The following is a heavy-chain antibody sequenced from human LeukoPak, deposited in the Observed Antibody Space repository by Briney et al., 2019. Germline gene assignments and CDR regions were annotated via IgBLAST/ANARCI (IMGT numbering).Heavy chain of an antibody. V-gene: IGHV3-23*01. CDR1: GFTFSRHA. D-gene: IGHD3-3*01. CDR3: ARDPGVVAFHYFDF. J-gene: IGHJ4*02. Sequence: GGSLRLSCEASGFTFSRHAMAWVRQAPGKGLEWVSAIGGLGGRTYYADSVKGGVTISRDNSKNTVYVEMNRLRAEDTALYYCARDPGVVAFHYFDFWGQGILVTVSS. CDR2: IGGLGGRT.